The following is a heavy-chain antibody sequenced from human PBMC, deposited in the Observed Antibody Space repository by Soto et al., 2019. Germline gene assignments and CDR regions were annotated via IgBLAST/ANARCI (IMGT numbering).Heavy chain of an antibody. CDR2: ISSSGSTI. CDR1: GLTFSSYE. J-gene: IGHJ6*02. CDR3: AREETVVVPAAMGGYYYYGMDV. V-gene: IGHV3-48*03. D-gene: IGHD2-2*01. Sequence: GGSLRLSCAASGLTFSSYEMNWVRQAPGKGLEWVSYISSSGSTIYYADSVKGRFTISRDNAKNSLYLQMNSLRAEDTAVYYCAREETVVVPAAMGGYYYYGMDVWGQGTTVTVSS.